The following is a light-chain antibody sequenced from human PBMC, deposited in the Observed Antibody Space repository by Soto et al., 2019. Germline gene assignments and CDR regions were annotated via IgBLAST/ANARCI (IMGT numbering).Light chain of an antibody. CDR2: EGS. CDR3: AAWDGSLTGYV. Sequence: QSVLTQPASVSGSPGQSITISCTGTSSDVGSYNLVSWYQQHPGKAPKLMIYEGSKRPSGVSNRFSGSKSGNTASLTISGLQAEDEADYYCAAWDGSLTGYVFGTGTKVTVL. J-gene: IGLJ1*01. V-gene: IGLV2-23*01. CDR1: SSDVGSYNL.